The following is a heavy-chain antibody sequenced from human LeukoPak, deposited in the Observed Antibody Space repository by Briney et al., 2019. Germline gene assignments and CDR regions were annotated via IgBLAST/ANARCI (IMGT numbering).Heavy chain of an antibody. CDR1: GFTFSSYA. CDR2: ISGSGGST. CDR3: SNTYQSDSSGDWPEYFQH. D-gene: IGHD3-22*01. J-gene: IGHJ1*01. V-gene: IGHV3-23*01. Sequence: GGSLRLSCAACGFTFSSYAMSWLRQAPGKGLEWVSAISGSGGSTYYADSVKGRFTISRDNSKNTLYLQMNSLRAEDTAVYYWSNTYQSDSSGDWPEYFQHWGQGTLVTVSS.